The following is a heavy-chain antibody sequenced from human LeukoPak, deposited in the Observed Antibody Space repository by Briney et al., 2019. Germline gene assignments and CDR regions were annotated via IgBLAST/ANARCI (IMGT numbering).Heavy chain of an antibody. CDR2: ISWNSGSI. Sequence: GRSLRLSFAASGFTFDDYAMHWVRQAPGKGLEWVSGISWNSGSIGYADSVKGRFTISRDNAKNTVYLQMNSLRSEDTGLYFCAQDVRIEEVPLLGPGFWGQGTLVTVSS. V-gene: IGHV3-9*01. J-gene: IGHJ4*02. D-gene: IGHD1-14*01. CDR3: AQDVRIEEVPLLGPGF. CDR1: GFTFDDYA.